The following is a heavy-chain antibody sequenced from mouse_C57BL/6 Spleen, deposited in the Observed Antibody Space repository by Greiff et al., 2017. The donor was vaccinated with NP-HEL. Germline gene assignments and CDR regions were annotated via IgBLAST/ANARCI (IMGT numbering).Heavy chain of an antibody. Sequence: VQLQQPGAELVKPGASVKLSCKASGYTFTSYWMQWVKQRPGQGLEWIGEIDPSDSYTNYNQKFKGKATLTVDTSSSTAYMQLSSLTSEDSAVYYCARHYYGSSDWMDYWGQGTSVTVSS. D-gene: IGHD1-1*01. CDR2: IDPSDSYT. J-gene: IGHJ4*01. V-gene: IGHV1-50*01. CDR3: ARHYYGSSDWMDY. CDR1: GYTFTSYW.